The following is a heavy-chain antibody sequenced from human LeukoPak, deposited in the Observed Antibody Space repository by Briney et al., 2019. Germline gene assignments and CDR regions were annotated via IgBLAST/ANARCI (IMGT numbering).Heavy chain of an antibody. CDR3: ARSFYSNYDKWFDP. D-gene: IGHD4-11*01. Sequence: KTSETLSLTCAVYGASFSGYYWSWIRQPPGKGLECIGEINDGGTTNYNPSLKSRVSISIDRSKNHFCLILTSVTAADTATYYCARSFYSNYDKWFDPWGQGTLVTVSS. CDR2: INDGGTT. J-gene: IGHJ5*02. CDR1: GASFSGYY. V-gene: IGHV4-34*01.